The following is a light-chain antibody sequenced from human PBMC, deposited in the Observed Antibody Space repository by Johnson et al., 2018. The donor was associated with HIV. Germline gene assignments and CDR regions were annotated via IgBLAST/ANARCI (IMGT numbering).Light chain of an antibody. CDR1: SSNIANNY. CDR2: ENN. Sequence: SVLTQPPSVSAAPGQKVTISCSGSSSNIANNYVSWYQQLPGTAPKLLIYENNKRPSVIPDRFSGSKSGTSATLGITGLQTGDEADYYCGTWDGSGGVIGTGTKVTVL. CDR3: GTWDGSGGV. J-gene: IGLJ1*01. V-gene: IGLV1-51*02.